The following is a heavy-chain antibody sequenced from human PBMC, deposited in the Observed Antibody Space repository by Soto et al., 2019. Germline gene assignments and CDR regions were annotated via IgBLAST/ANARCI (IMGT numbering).Heavy chain of an antibody. CDR2: INPLSGGT. Sequence: ASVKVSCKASGYTFSDYYVHWVRQAPGQGLEWMGWINPLSGGTNNAQKFQGRVTMTRDTSITTSYMELNSLTSDDTAVYYCARAPPYSYRSSGYYNAHLDFWGQGTLVTVSS. CDR1: GYTFSDYY. V-gene: IGHV1-2*02. J-gene: IGHJ4*02. CDR3: ARAPPYSYRSSGYYNAHLDF. D-gene: IGHD3-22*01.